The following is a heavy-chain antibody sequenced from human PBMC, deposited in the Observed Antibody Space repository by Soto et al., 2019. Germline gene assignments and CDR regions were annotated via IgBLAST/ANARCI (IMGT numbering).Heavy chain of an antibody. CDR2: IKQDGSEK. V-gene: IGHV3-7*01. D-gene: IGHD1-7*01. Sequence: GGSLRLSCAASGFTFSSYWMSWVRQAPGKGLEWVANIKQDGSEKYYVDSVKGRFTISRDNAKNSLYLQMNSLRAEDTAVYYCARDRITGTPRVYDYYGLDVWAQGTTVTV. CDR3: ARDRITGTPRVYDYYGLDV. J-gene: IGHJ6*01. CDR1: GFTFSSYW.